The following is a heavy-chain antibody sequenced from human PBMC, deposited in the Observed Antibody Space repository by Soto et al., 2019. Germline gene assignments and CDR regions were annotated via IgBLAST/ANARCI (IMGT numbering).Heavy chain of an antibody. CDR2: IYYSGST. J-gene: IGHJ5*02. Sequence: SETLSLTCTVSGGSISSYYWSWIRQPPGKGLEWIGYIYYSGSTNYNPSLKSRVTISVDTSKNQFSLKLSSVTAADTAVYYCARDVLLRGWFDPWGQGTLVTVSS. V-gene: IGHV4-59*01. CDR3: ARDVLLRGWFDP. CDR1: GGSISSYY. D-gene: IGHD3-10*01.